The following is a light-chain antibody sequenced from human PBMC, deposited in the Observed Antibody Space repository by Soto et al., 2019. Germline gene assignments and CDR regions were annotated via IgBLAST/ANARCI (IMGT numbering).Light chain of an antibody. CDR1: ASDIGGYTF. Sequence: QSALTQPPSASGSPGQSVAISCTGTASDIGGYTFVSWYQQHPGKAPKLLIYYVNKRPSGVPDRFSGSKSGHTASLTVSGLQAEDEADYYCSAQGGNNHYVFGTGTKLTVL. CDR3: SAQGGNNHYV. J-gene: IGLJ1*01. V-gene: IGLV2-8*01. CDR2: YVN.